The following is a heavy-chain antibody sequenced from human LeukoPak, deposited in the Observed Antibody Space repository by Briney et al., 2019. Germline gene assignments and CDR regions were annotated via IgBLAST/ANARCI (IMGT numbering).Heavy chain of an antibody. Sequence: GGSLRLSCAGSGFNFQYAWMTWVRQAPEKRLEWVGRIKSKRDGETTDYAALVKSRFSISRDDSKNTVYLQMNSLRTEDTAVYYCTSLVGSPTYWGQGTLVAVSS. CDR3: TSLVGSPTY. V-gene: IGHV3-15*01. CDR2: IKSKRDGETT. D-gene: IGHD4-23*01. J-gene: IGHJ4*02. CDR1: GFNFQYAW.